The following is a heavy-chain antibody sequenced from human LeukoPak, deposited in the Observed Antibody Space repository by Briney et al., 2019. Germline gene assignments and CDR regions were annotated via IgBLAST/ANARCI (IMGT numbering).Heavy chain of an antibody. CDR3: TRAGEVLPHDGFDI. V-gene: IGHV3-53*01. D-gene: IGHD1-26*01. CDR2: IYVDDTT. CDR1: GFTISRNY. J-gene: IGHJ3*02. Sequence: PGGSLRLSCAASGFTISRNYMSWVRQAQGRGLEWVSIIYVDDTTYYADSVGGRFTISRDISTSTVYLQMHSLRVEDTAVYFCTRAGEVLPHDGFDIWGRGTMVTVSS.